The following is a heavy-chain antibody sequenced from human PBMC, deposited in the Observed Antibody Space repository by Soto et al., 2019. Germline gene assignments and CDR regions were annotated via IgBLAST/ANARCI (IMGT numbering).Heavy chain of an antibody. D-gene: IGHD3-16*01. CDR2: IYYGGST. Sequence: PSETLSLTCTVSGGSVSSGSYYWSWIRQPPGKGLEWIGYIYYGGSTNYNPSLKSRVTISVDTSKNQFSLKLSSVTAADTAVYYCARDMSRHAYYYYGMDVWCQGTTVTVS. CDR3: ARDMSRHAYYYYGMDV. CDR1: GGSVSSGSYY. J-gene: IGHJ6*02. V-gene: IGHV4-61*01.